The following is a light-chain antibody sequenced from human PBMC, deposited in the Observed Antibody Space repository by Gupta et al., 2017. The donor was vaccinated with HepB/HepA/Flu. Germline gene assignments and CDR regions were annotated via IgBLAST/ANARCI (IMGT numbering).Light chain of an antibody. V-gene: IGKV2-28*01. Sequence: DIVMTQSPLSLPVTPGEPASISCRSSQSLLHSNGYNYLDWYLQKPGQSPQLLIYLGSNRAPGVPDRFSGSGSGTDFTLKISRVEAEDVGVYYCMQARQTLTCGGGTKVEIK. J-gene: IGKJ4*01. CDR2: LGS. CDR1: QSLLHSNGYNY. CDR3: MQARQTLT.